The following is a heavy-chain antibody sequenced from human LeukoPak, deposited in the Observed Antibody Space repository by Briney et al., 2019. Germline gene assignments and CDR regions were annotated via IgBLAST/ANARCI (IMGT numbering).Heavy chain of an antibody. V-gene: IGHV3-20*04. CDR2: INWNGGST. Sequence: GGSLRLSCAASGFTFDDYGMSWVRQVPGKGLEWVSGINWNGGSTGYADSVKGRFTISRDNAKNTLYLRMNSLRAEDTAVYYCARGGLTGTTIPYFDYWGQGTLVTVSS. D-gene: IGHD1-7*01. CDR3: ARGGLTGTTIPYFDY. CDR1: GFTFDDYG. J-gene: IGHJ4*02.